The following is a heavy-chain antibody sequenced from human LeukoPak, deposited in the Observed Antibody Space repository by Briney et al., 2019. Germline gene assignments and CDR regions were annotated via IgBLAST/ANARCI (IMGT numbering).Heavy chain of an antibody. CDR3: ASAGVVVVADDYGDYDYYCYYGRPV. Sequence: AAVKVSCKPSGYTFTGYYMHWGRQAPGQGLGWMGWINPNSGGTNYTQTFRGWVTMTRDTSISTAYLYLSGLRLDGTAVYYCASAGVVVVADDYGDYDYYCYYGRPVWGQGTTVSVSS. V-gene: IGHV1-2*04. CDR1: GYTFTGYY. CDR2: INPNSGGT. J-gene: IGHJ6*02. D-gene: IGHD4-17*01.